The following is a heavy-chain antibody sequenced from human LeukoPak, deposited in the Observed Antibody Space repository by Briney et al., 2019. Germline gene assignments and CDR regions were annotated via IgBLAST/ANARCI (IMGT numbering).Heavy chain of an antibody. V-gene: IGHV4-34*01. CDR1: GGSFSGYY. CDR3: ARGHQGYYYDSSGYLRY. J-gene: IGHJ4*02. CDR2: INHSGST. D-gene: IGHD3-22*01. Sequence: SETLSLTCAVYGGSFSGYYWSWIRQPPGKGLEWIGEINHSGSTNYNPSLKSRVTISVDTSKNQFSLKLSSVTAADTEVYYCARGHQGYYYDSSGYLRYWGQGTLVTVFS.